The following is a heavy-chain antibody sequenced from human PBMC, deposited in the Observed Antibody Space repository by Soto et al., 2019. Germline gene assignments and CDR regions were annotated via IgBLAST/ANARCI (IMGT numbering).Heavy chain of an antibody. CDR1: GGSIDRSNYY. Sequence: PSETLSLTCNVSGGSIDRSNYYWDWLRQPPGKGLEWIGTTYYNGNAYYNPSLKSRVTISVDTSKNQFSLKLSSVTAADTAVYYCARVGSGESLAHGMDVWCQGPTVT. J-gene: IGHJ6*02. CDR3: ARVGSGESLAHGMDV. CDR2: TYYNGNA. V-gene: IGHV4-39*07. D-gene: IGHD3-10*01.